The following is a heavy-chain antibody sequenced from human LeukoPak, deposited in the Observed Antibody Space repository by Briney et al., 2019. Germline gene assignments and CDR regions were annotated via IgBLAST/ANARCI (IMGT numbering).Heavy chain of an antibody. V-gene: IGHV3-74*01. Sequence: PGGSLRLSCAASGFTFDDYAMHWVRQAPGEGLVWVSRINSDGSSTSYADSVKGRFTISRDNAKNTLYLQMDSLRAEDTAVYYCARSRSYYFDSWGQGTLVSVSS. CDR1: GFTFDDYA. CDR3: ARSRSYYFDS. CDR2: INSDGSST. J-gene: IGHJ4*02.